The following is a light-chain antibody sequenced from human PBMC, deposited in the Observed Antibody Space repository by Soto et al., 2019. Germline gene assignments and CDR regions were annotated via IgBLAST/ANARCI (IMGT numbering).Light chain of an antibody. J-gene: IGLJ1*01. CDR3: SSYTSSSTRHV. V-gene: IGLV2-14*03. CDR2: DVT. Sequence: QSALTQPASVSGSPGQSITISCTGTASDVGVYDYVSWYQQHPGKAPKVLIYDVTNRPSGISHRFSGSKSGNTASLTISGLQAEDEGYYYCSSYTSSSTRHVFGTGTKLTVL. CDR1: ASDVGVYDY.